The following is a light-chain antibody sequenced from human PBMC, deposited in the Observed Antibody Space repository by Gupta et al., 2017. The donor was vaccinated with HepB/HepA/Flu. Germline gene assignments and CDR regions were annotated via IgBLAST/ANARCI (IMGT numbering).Light chain of an antibody. CDR1: QSVSSY. V-gene: IGKV3-11*01. J-gene: IGKJ4*01. CDR2: DAS. CDR3: QQRSNWPRVT. Sequence: EIVLTPSSATLSLSPGERDTLSCRASQSVSSYSAWYQQKHGQAPRLLIYDASNRATGVPARFSGSGSGTDVTITISSREPADFAVDYCQQRSNWPRVTFGGGTKVEIK.